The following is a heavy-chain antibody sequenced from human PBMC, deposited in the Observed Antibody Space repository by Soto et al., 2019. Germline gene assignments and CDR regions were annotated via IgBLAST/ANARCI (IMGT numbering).Heavy chain of an antibody. D-gene: IGHD3-10*01. CDR3: AKDAPYGGDYFDY. CDR2: ISYDGSNK. CDR1: GFTFSSYG. J-gene: IGHJ4*02. V-gene: IGHV3-30*18. Sequence: QVQLVESGGGVVQPGRSLRLSCAASGFTFSSYGMHWVRQAPGKGLEWVAVISYDGSNKYYADSVKGRFTISRDNSKNTLYLQMNSLRAEDTAVYYCAKDAPYGGDYFDYWGQGTLVTVSS.